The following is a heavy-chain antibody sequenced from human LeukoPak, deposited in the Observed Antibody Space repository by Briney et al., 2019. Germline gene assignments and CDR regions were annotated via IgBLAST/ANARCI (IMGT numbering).Heavy chain of an antibody. D-gene: IGHD2-2*01. CDR2: INTDGSIT. Sequence: GGSLRLSCAASGFTFSSYWMHWVRQAPGKGLVWVSRINTDGSITDYADSVKGRFTISRDNAKNTLYLQVNSLRAEDTAIYYCVRPDIVTVPLGCWGQGTLVTVSS. CDR3: VRPDIVTVPLGC. J-gene: IGHJ4*02. V-gene: IGHV3-74*01. CDR1: GFTFSSYW.